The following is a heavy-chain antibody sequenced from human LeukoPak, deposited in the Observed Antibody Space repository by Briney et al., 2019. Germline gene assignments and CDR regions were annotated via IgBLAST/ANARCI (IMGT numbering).Heavy chain of an antibody. D-gene: IGHD3-3*01. CDR3: TREYDFWSGYRYYYYYYYMDV. CDR1: GFTFSGSA. CDR2: IRSKANSYAT. J-gene: IGHJ6*03. Sequence: PGGSLKLSCAASGFTFSGSAMHWFRQASGKGLEWVGRIRSKANSYATAYAASVKGRFTISRDDSKNTAYLQMNSLKTEDTAVYYCTREYDFWSGYRYYYYYYYMDVWGKGTTVTVSS. V-gene: IGHV3-73*01.